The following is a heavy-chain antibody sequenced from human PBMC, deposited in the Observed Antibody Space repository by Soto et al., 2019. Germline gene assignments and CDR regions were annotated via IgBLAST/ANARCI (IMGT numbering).Heavy chain of an antibody. CDR2: IYQRGRT. CDR1: GGSVSSGGYS. J-gene: IGHJ4*02. V-gene: IGHV4-30-2*01. CDR3: ARGLTTRYFDH. Sequence: NPSETLSLTCAVSGGSVSSGGYSWNWIRQPPGKGLEWIGHIYQRGRTQYNPSLTGRVAFSLDESSNQFTLRLSSATAADTAVYYCARGLTTRYFDHWGQGTLVTVSS. D-gene: IGHD1-1*01.